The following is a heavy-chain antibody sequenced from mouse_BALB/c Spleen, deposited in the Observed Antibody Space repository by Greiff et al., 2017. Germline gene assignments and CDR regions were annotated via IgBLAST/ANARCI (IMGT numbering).Heavy chain of an antibody. J-gene: IGHJ2*01. CDR1: GFNITDTY. CDR2: IDPANGNT. CDR3: ARYPLDY. Sequence: EVQLVESGAELVKPGASVKLSCTASGFNITDTYMHWVKQRPEQGLEWIGRIDPANGNTKYDPKFQGKATITADTSSNTAYLQLSSLTSEDTAVYYCARYPLDYWGQGTTLTVSS. V-gene: IGHV14-3*02. D-gene: IGHD5-1*01.